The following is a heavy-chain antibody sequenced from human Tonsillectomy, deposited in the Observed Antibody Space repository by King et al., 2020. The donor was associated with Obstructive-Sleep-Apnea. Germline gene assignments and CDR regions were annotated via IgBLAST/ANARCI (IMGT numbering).Heavy chain of an antibody. CDR2: IYYIGST. J-gene: IGHJ4*02. CDR1: GGSISSGEYY. V-gene: IGHV4-30-4*01. CDR3: ARASGSGSYFDF. Sequence: QLQESGPGLVKPSQTLSLTCNVSGGSISSGEYYWTWIRQPPGKGLEWIGYIYYIGSTFYNPSLESRLIISRDTSKNQFSLKLTSVTAADTAVYYCARASGSGSYFDFWGQGALVSVSS. D-gene: IGHD3-10*01.